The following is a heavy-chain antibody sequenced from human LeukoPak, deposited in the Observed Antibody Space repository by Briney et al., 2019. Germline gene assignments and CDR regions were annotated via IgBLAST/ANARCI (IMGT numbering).Heavy chain of an antibody. D-gene: IGHD5-24*01. CDR1: GYTLTSYG. CDR2: ISAYNGNT. J-gene: IGHJ4*02. CDR3: ARHRDGYNYRYYFDY. Sequence: ASVKVSCKASGYTLTSYGISWVRQAPGQGLEWMGWISAYNGNTNYAQKLQGRVTMTTDTSTSTAYMELRSLRSDDTAVYYCARHRDGYNYRYYFDYWGQGTLVTVSS. V-gene: IGHV1-18*01.